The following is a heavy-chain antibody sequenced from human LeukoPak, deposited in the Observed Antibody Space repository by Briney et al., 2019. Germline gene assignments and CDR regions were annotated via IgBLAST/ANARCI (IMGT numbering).Heavy chain of an antibody. Sequence: PGRSLRLSCAASGFTFDDYAMHWVRQAPVKGLEWVSGISWNSGSIGYADSVKGRFTISRDNARNSLYLQMNSLRAEDTALYYCAKSYYGSGSSDDAFDIWGQGTMVTVSS. J-gene: IGHJ3*02. D-gene: IGHD3-10*01. V-gene: IGHV3-9*01. CDR1: GFTFDDYA. CDR2: ISWNSGSI. CDR3: AKSYYGSGSSDDAFDI.